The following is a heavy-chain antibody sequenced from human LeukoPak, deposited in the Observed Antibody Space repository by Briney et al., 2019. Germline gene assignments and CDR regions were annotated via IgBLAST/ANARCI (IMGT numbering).Heavy chain of an antibody. V-gene: IGHV3-7*02. D-gene: IGHD3-22*01. Sequence: GGSLRLSCAASGFTFSRYWMSWVRQAPGKGLEWVANIKQDGSEKYYVDSVKGRFTISRDNAQNSLYLQTNSLRAEDTAVYYCASGGPHYYDTSGYYGIDYWGQGSLVTVSS. CDR3: ASGGPHYYDTSGYYGIDY. CDR2: IKQDGSEK. J-gene: IGHJ4*02. CDR1: GFTFSRYW.